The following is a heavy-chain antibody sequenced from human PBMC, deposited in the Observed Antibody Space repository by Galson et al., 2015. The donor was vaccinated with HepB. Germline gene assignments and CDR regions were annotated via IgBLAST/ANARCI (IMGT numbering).Heavy chain of an antibody. CDR2: IYSGGGT. D-gene: IGHD5-12*01. Sequence: SLRLSCAASGFTVSSNYMSWVRQAPGKGLEWVSVIYSGGGTYYADSVKGRFTISRDNSKNTLYLQMNSLRVEDTAMYYCAQYSGYQRGAAFDIWGQGTMVTVSS. CDR1: GFTVSSNY. CDR3: AQYSGYQRGAAFDI. V-gene: IGHV3-66*01. J-gene: IGHJ3*02.